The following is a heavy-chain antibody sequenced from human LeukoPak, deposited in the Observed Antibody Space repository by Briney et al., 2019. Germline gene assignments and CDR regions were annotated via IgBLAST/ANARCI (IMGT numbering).Heavy chain of an antibody. V-gene: IGHV3-7*01. CDR1: GFTFSSYW. J-gene: IGHJ4*02. CDR2: IKQDGSEK. Sequence: GGSLRLSCAASGFTFSSYWMSWVRQAPGKGLEWVANIKQDGSEKYYVDSVKGRFTISRDNAKNSLYLQMNNLRAEDTAVYYCARDPSVAPLDYWGQGTLVTVSS. D-gene: IGHD6-19*01. CDR3: ARDPSVAPLDY.